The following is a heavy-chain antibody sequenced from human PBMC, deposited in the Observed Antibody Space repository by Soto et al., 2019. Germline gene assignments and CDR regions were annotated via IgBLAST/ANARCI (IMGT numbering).Heavy chain of an antibody. CDR3: AKPVRSPQGKETYYFDY. CDR2: ISYDGSNK. J-gene: IGHJ4*02. CDR1: GFTFSSYG. V-gene: IGHV3-30*18. Sequence: PGGSLRLSCAASGFTFSSYGMHWVRQAPGKGLEWVAVISYDGSNKYYADSVKGRFTISRDNSKNTLYLQMNSLRAEDTAVYYCAKPVRSPQGKETYYFDYWGQGTLVTVSS.